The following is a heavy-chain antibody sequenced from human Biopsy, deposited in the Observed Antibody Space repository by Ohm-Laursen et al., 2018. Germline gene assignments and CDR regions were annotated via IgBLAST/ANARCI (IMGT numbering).Heavy chain of an antibody. V-gene: IGHV4-34*01. CDR3: AKNLAVSSYALDI. CDR1: GGSLSGYY. CDR2: NNHRGFT. J-gene: IGHJ3*02. Sequence: SDTLSLTCSVYGGSLSGYYWNWIRQSPGKGLEWIGENNHRGFTSNNPSLKSRVTISVDTSKNQFSLKLGSVTAADTAVYYCAKNLAVSSYALDIWGQGTMVTVSS. D-gene: IGHD2/OR15-2a*01.